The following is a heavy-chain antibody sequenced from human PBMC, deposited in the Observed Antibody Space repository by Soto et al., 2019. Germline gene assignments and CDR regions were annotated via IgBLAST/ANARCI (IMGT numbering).Heavy chain of an antibody. CDR2: IKSKTDGGTT. D-gene: IGHD6-19*01. V-gene: IGHV3-15*07. CDR1: GFTFSNAW. Sequence: GGSLRLSCAASGFTFSNAWMNWVRQAPGKGLEWVGRIKSKTDGGTTDYAATVKGRFTISRDDSKNTLYLQMNSLKTEDTAVYYCTGRIAVAGTSLQHWGQGTLVTVSS. J-gene: IGHJ1*01. CDR3: TGRIAVAGTSLQH.